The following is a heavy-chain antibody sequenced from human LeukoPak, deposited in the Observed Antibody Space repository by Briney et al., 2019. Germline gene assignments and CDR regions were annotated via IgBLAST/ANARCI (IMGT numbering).Heavy chain of an antibody. J-gene: IGHJ4*02. CDR3: ARESPTGYGDYQPFDY. V-gene: IGHV3-23*01. D-gene: IGHD4-17*01. CDR1: GFTFSNYA. Sequence: GGSLRLSCAASGFTFSNYAMSWVRQAPGKGLEWVSSISGSGGGTYYAHSVKGRFTISRDNSKNTLFLQMKSLGAEDTAVYHCARESPTGYGDYQPFDYWGQRTLVTVSS. CDR2: ISGSGGGT.